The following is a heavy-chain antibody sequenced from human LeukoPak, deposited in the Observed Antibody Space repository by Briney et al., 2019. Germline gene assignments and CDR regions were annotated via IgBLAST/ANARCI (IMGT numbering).Heavy chain of an antibody. CDR2: INPNSGGT. Sequence: ASVKVSCKASGYTFTGYYMHWVRQAPGQGLEWMGWINPNSGGTNYAQKFQGWVTMTRDTSTSTVYMELSSLRSEDTAVYYCARGPYTPSPGIAAAYWFDPWGQGTLVTVSS. J-gene: IGHJ5*02. CDR1: GYTFTGYY. D-gene: IGHD6-13*01. CDR3: ARGPYTPSPGIAAAYWFDP. V-gene: IGHV1-2*04.